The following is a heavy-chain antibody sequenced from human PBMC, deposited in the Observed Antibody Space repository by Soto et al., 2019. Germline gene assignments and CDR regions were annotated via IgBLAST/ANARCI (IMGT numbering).Heavy chain of an antibody. CDR1: GGTFSSYA. CDR3: ARWGGYCISTSCPRFDP. Sequence: QVQLVQSGAEVKKPGSSVKVSCKASGGTFSSYAISWVRQAPGQGLEWMGGIIPIFGTANYAQKFQGRVTITADASTSTAYMELSSLRSKDTAVYYCARWGGYCISTSCPRFDPWGQGTLVTVSS. J-gene: IGHJ5*02. V-gene: IGHV1-69*12. D-gene: IGHD2-2*01. CDR2: IIPIFGTA.